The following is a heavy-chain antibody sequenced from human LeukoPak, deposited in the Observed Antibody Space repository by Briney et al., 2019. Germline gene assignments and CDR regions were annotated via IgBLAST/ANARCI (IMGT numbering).Heavy chain of an antibody. CDR3: ARAVLGGPTVYYNYYHMDV. D-gene: IGHD1-26*01. J-gene: IGHJ6*03. CDR2: IGPYNGNT. Sequence: GAPVKVSCKSSGYKLTSHGISWVRQAPGQGLEWMGWIGPYNGNTKYAQKFQGRVTVTTDTSTSTAYMELRSLRSDDTAVYFCARAVLGGPTVYYNYYHMDVWGKGTTVTVSS. CDR1: GYKLTSHG. V-gene: IGHV1-18*01.